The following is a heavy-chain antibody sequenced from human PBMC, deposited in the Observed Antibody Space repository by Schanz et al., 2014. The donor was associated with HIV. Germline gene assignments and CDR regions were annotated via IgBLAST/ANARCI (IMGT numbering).Heavy chain of an antibody. CDR1: GFTFDDYA. V-gene: IGHV3-21*01. Sequence: EVQLVESGGGLVQPGRSLRLSCAASGFTFDDYAMHWVRQAPGKGLEWVSSISSSSSYIYYADSVKRRFTISRDNAKNSLYLQMNSLRAEDTAVYYCARVSQITHIVVVTASLVDVWGQGTTVTVSS. J-gene: IGHJ6*02. CDR3: ARVSQITHIVVVTASLVDV. CDR2: ISSSSSYI. D-gene: IGHD2-21*02.